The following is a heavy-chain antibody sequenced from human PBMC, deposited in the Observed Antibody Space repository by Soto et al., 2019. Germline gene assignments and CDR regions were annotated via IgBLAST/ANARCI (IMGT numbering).Heavy chain of an antibody. V-gene: IGHV3-74*01. CDR3: AREGAAIDY. Sequence: EVQLVESGGGLVQPEGSLRLSCVASGFTFSRYWMLWVRQVPGKGLVWVSRINGDGTITTYADSVKGRFTISRDNAKNTFYLQINSLRVEDTAVYYCAREGAAIDYWGQGTLVTVSS. D-gene: IGHD5-18*01. CDR1: GFTFSRYW. J-gene: IGHJ4*02. CDR2: INGDGTIT.